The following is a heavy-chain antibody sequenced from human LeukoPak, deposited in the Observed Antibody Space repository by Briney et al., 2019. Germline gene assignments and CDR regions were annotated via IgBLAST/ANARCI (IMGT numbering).Heavy chain of an antibody. CDR3: ARGRLGVSGYKDYMDY. V-gene: IGHV1-18*01. CDR1: GYIFTNYG. D-gene: IGHD5-12*01. CDR2: INTYNGEA. Sequence: ASATVSCSSSGYIFTNYGIYWVRQAPGQGLEWMGRINTYNGEADYAQNFQGRVTMTTDTSTSTAYMGLRSLTSDDTAVYYCARGRLGVSGYKDYMDYWGQGTLVTVSS. J-gene: IGHJ4*02.